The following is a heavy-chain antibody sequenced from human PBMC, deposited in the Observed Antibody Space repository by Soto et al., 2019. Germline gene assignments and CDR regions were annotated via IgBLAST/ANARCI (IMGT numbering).Heavy chain of an antibody. CDR1: VNSIGESDYY. Sequence: SEDLSLTSTVSVNSIGESDYYWGWILQPPGGGMECLGSIHYSESTYYSFTLKGRATISVDTAQNLISLNMKSATAADKAVYFCARARGQRSRNASLVWGQGTMVTVSS. J-gene: IGHJ3*01. CDR3: ARARGQRSRNASLV. CDR2: IHYSEST. V-gene: IGHV4-39*01. D-gene: IGHD3-16*01.